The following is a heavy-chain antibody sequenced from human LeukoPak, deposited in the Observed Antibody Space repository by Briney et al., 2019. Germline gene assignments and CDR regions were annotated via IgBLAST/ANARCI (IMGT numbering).Heavy chain of an antibody. Sequence: GGSLRLSCAASGFTFSTYAMSWVRQAPGKGLEWVSAISGSGGSTYYANSVKGRFTISRDNSKKTLYLQMNSLRAEDTAVYYCTTDPTFDIWGQGTMATVSS. J-gene: IGHJ3*02. CDR3: TTDPTFDI. V-gene: IGHV3-23*01. CDR2: ISGSGGST. CDR1: GFTFSTYA.